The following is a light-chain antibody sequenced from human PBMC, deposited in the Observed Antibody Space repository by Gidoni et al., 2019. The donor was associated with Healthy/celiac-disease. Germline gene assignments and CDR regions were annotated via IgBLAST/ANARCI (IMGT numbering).Light chain of an antibody. CDR2: KAS. CDR1: QSISSW. J-gene: IGKJ2*01. CDR3: QQYNSYPYVT. Sequence: DIQMTQSPSTLSASAGDRVTITCRASQSISSWLAWYQQKPGKAPKLLIYKASSLESGVPSRFSGSGSGTEFTLTISSLQPDDFATYYCQQYNSYPYVTFGQGTKLEIK. V-gene: IGKV1-5*03.